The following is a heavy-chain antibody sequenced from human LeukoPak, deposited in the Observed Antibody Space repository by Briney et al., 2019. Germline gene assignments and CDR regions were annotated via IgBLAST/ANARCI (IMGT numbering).Heavy chain of an antibody. CDR2: ISGSGGST. V-gene: IGHV3-23*01. CDR1: GFTFSTYA. Sequence: GGSLRLSCAASGFTFSTYAMSWVRQAPGKGLEWVSVISGSGGSTYYADSVKGRFTISRDNSKNTLYLQMNSLRVEDTAVYYCARSSHYDILTGYSEEDAFDIWGQGTMVTVSS. D-gene: IGHD3-9*01. J-gene: IGHJ3*02. CDR3: ARSSHYDILTGYSEEDAFDI.